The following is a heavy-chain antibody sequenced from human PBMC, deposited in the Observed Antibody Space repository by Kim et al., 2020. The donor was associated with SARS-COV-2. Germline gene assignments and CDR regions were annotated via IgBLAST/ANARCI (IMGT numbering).Heavy chain of an antibody. D-gene: IGHD3-22*01. Sequence: KSRVTISVDTSKNQFSLKLSSGTAAETAVYYCARFQTGYYDSSLDWYFDLWGRGTLVTVSS. J-gene: IGHJ2*01. CDR3: ARFQTGYYDSSLDWYFDL. V-gene: IGHV4-31*02.